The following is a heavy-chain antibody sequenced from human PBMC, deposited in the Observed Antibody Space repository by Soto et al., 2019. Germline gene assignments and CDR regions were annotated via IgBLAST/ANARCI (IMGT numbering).Heavy chain of an antibody. CDR2: ISYDGSNK. CDR1: GFTFSSYA. V-gene: IGHV3-30-3*01. D-gene: IGHD3-22*01. CDR3: ARGRVIKRAYDSSGYYNFDY. Sequence: PGGSLRLSCAASGFTFSSYAMHWVRQAPGKGLEWVAVISYDGSNKYYADSVKGRFTISRDNSKNTLYLQMNSLRAEDTAVYYCARGRVIKRAYDSSGYYNFDYWGQGTLVTVSS. J-gene: IGHJ4*02.